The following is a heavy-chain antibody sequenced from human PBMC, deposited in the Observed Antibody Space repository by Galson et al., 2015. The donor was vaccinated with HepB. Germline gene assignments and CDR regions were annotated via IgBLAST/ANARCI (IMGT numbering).Heavy chain of an antibody. D-gene: IGHD3-10*01. CDR1: GGSISSSSYY. CDR2: IYYSGST. V-gene: IGHV4-39*01. J-gene: IGHJ5*02. CDR3: ARQKRGWGSGSYYINWFDP. Sequence: SETLSLTCTVSGGSISSSSYYWGWIRQPPGKGLEWIGSIYYSGSTYYNPSLKSRVTISVDTSKNQFSLKLSSVTAADTAVYYCARQKRGWGSGSYYINWFDPWGQGTLVTVSS.